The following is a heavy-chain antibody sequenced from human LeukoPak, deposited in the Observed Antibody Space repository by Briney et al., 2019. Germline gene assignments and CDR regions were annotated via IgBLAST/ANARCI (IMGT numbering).Heavy chain of an antibody. J-gene: IGHJ4*02. D-gene: IGHD2-2*01. V-gene: IGHV3-7*03. CDR3: ANQYPG. CDR1: GFTFSNYW. CDR2: VRQDGSET. Sequence: PGGSLRLSCAASGFTFSNYWMSWVRQPPGKGLEWVANVRQDGSETYYVDSVKGRFTISRDNSKNTLYLQMNSLRAEDTAVYYCANQYPGWGQGTLVTVSS.